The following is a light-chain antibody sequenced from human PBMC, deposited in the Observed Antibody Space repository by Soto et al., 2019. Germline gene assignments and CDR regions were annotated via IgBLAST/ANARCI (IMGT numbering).Light chain of an antibody. CDR3: QQYGGSPQT. Sequence: DIVLTQSPGTLSLSPGERATLSCRASESVSSTYLAWYQQKPGQAPSLLIYGASSRPTDIPDRFSGSGSGTDFTLTISRLEPGDFAVYYCQQYGGSPQTFGQGTKLEIK. V-gene: IGKV3-20*01. CDR1: ESVSSTY. J-gene: IGKJ2*01. CDR2: GAS.